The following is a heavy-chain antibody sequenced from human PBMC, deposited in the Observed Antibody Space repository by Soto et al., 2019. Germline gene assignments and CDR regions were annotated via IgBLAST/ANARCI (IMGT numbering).Heavy chain of an antibody. CDR3: ARRRAYYYGSGSYYIFDY. D-gene: IGHD3-10*01. V-gene: IGHV4-34*01. CDR1: GGSFSGYY. CDR2: INHSGST. J-gene: IGHJ4*02. Sequence: SETLSLTCAVYGGSFSGYYWSWIRQPPGKGLEWIGEINHSGSTNYNPSLKSRVTISVDTSKNQFSLKLSSVTAADAAVYYCARRRAYYYGSGSYYIFDYWGQGTLVTVSS.